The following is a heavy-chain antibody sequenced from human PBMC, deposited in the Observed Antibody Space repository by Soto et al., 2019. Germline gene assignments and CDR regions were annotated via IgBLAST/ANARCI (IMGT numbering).Heavy chain of an antibody. CDR1: GYTFTGYD. V-gene: IGHV1-2*02. Sequence: ASVKVSCKASGYTFTGYDMHWVRQAPGQGLEWMGWINPNSGGTNYAQKFQGRVTMTRDTSISTAYMELSRLRSDDTAVYYCARSATMSDSSGYYIDYWGQGTLVTVSS. CDR3: ARSATMSDSSGYYIDY. J-gene: IGHJ4*02. D-gene: IGHD3-22*01. CDR2: INPNSGGT.